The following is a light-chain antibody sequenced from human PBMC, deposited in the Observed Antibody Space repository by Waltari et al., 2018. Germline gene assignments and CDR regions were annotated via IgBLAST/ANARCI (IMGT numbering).Light chain of an antibody. CDR1: NIGSKN. V-gene: IGLV3-21*02. CDR3: QVWDSGSDHYV. J-gene: IGLJ1*01. Sequence: SYVLTQPPSVSVAPGQTARISCDGNNIGSKNVHWYQQKPGQAPVLVVYDDCDRPSGIPERFSGSNSGNTATLTISRVDAGDEADYYCQVWDSGSDHYVFGTVTKVTVL. CDR2: DDC.